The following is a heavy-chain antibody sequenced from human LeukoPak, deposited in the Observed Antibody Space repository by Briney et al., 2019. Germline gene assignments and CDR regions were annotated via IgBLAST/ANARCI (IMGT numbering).Heavy chain of an antibody. CDR3: ARDPGIVGAFDY. J-gene: IGHJ4*02. V-gene: IGHV1-18*03. CDR1: GYMFTSYG. D-gene: IGHD1-26*01. CDR2: ISADNGNT. Sequence: ASLKVSCKASGYMFTSYGISWVRQAPGQGLEWMGWISADNGNTNYAQKFQDRVTMTADTSTSTAYMEVRSLRSDDMAVYYCARDPGIVGAFDYWGQGTLVTVSS.